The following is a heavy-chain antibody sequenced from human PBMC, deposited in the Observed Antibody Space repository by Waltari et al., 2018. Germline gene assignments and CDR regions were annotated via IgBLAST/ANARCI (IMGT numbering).Heavy chain of an antibody. V-gene: IGHV1-69*01. CDR1: GGTFSSYA. Sequence: QVQLVQSGAEVKKPGSSVKVSCKASGGTFSSYAISWVRQAPGKGLEWMGGIIPIFGTANYAQKFQGRVTITADESTSTAYMELSSLRSEDTAVYYCARGPLGYCTNGVCYGAFDIWGQGTMVTVSS. CDR3: ARGPLGYCTNGVCYGAFDI. D-gene: IGHD2-8*01. CDR2: IIPIFGTA. J-gene: IGHJ3*02.